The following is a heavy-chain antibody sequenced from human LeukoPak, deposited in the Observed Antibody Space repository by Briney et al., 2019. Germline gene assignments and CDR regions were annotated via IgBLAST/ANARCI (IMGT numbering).Heavy chain of an antibody. V-gene: IGHV4-59*01. J-gene: IGHJ5*02. Sequence: PSETLSLTCTVSGGSISSYYWSWIRQPPGKGLEWIGDIYYSGTTNYNPSLKSPVTISIDTSKNQFSLKLSSVTAADTAVYYCARVNYWFDPWGQGTLVTVSS. CDR1: GGSISSYY. D-gene: IGHD1-20*01. CDR2: IYYSGTT. CDR3: ARVNYWFDP.